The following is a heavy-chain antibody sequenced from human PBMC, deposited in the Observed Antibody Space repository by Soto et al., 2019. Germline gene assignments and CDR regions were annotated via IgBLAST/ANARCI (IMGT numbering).Heavy chain of an antibody. V-gene: IGHV3-33*01. CDR1: GFSFSSYG. Sequence: QVQLVESGGGVVQPGRSLRLSCAASGFSFSSYGMHWVRQAPGKGLEWVAVIWHDGSNKYYADSVKGRFTISRDNSKNTLYLQMNSLRAEDTAVYYCATSQLWFGELGYWGQGTLVPVSS. CDR2: IWHDGSNK. CDR3: ATSQLWFGELGY. D-gene: IGHD3-10*01. J-gene: IGHJ4*02.